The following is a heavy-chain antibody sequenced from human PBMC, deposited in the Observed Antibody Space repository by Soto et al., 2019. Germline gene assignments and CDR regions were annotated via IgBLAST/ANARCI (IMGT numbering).Heavy chain of an antibody. CDR2: FNHSGDT. V-gene: IGHV4-34*01. CDR1: GGSLSGYY. Sequence: QVQLQQWGAGLLKPSETLSLTCAVYGGSLSGYYCSWIRQPPGKAPEWIGEFNHSGDTNYNPSLKSRVTISVDTSKTQLFLNLSSETAADTAMYFCARHHVSGRTIAGAAEFWGQGTLVTVSS. J-gene: IGHJ4*02. CDR3: ARHHVSGRTIAGAAEF. D-gene: IGHD1-26*01.